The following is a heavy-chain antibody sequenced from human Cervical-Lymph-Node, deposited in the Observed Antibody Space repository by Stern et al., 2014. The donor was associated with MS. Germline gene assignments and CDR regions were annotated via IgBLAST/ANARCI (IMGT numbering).Heavy chain of an antibody. D-gene: IGHD3-10*01. J-gene: IGHJ4*02. Sequence: QVQLVQSGGGVVQPGRSLRVSCAASGFTFNSYSMHWVRQAPGKGLEWVAVISHDGSVEYYADSVKGRFTISRDNSKNTLYLQMNSLRADDTAVYYCARANRAGMEIEYWGQGTLVAVSS. CDR1: GFTFNSYS. CDR2: ISHDGSVE. CDR3: ARANRAGMEIEY. V-gene: IGHV3-30-3*01.